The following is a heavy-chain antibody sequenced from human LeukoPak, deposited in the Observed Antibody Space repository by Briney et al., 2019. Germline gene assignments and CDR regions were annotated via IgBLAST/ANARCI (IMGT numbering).Heavy chain of an antibody. CDR2: INHSGST. J-gene: IGHJ5*02. D-gene: IGHD6-6*01. V-gene: IGHV4-34*01. Sequence: SETLSLTCAVYGGSFSGYYWSWIRQPPGKGLEWIGEINHSGSTNYNPSLKSRVTISVDTSKNQFSLKLSSVTPEDTAVYYCARDFDSYGPSTIAARPDNWFDPWGQGTLVTVSS. CDR3: ARDFDSYGPSTIAARPDNWFDP. CDR1: GGSFSGYY.